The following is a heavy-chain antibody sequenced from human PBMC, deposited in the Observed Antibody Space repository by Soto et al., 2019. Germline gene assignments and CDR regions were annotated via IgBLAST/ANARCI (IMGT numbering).Heavy chain of an antibody. CDR1: GGSVSSDTHY. CDR3: ARFVRSCSGTTCYTRADV. J-gene: IGHJ6*02. Sequence: QVQLQESGPRLVKPSETVSLTCTVSGGSVSSDTHYWSWIRLPPGKRLEWIGFIYSSGSTKYNPSRKSRVTIPVDTSKNKFSLKLRSVIVADTAVYHCARFVRSCSGTTCYTRADVWGQGTTVSVSS. V-gene: IGHV4-61*01. D-gene: IGHD2-2*02. CDR2: IYSSGST.